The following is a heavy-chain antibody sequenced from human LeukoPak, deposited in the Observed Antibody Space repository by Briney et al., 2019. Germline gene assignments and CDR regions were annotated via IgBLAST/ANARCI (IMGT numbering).Heavy chain of an antibody. D-gene: IGHD3-3*01. Sequence: SETLSLTCTVSGGSISSSSYYWGWIRQPPGKGLEWIGSIYYSGSTYYNPSLKSRVTISVDTSKNQFSLKLSSVTAADTAVYYCARRKRNGQSFGVVIGYWAFDIWGQGTMVTVSS. CDR3: ARRKRNGQSFGVVIGYWAFDI. J-gene: IGHJ3*02. CDR2: IYYSGST. CDR1: GGSISSSSYY. V-gene: IGHV4-39*07.